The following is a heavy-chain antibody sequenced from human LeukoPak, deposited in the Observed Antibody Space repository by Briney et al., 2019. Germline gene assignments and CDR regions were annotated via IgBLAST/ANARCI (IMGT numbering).Heavy chain of an antibody. V-gene: IGHV3-53*01. Sequence: GGSRRLSCPVSGFPVSSNYMAWVGQAPGKGLEWVSVIYAGGNTYYADSVKGRFTISRDNSKNTLYLQMSSLGVEDTAVYYCARDTTAYFDCWGQGTLVTVSS. CDR1: GFPVSSNY. CDR3: ARDTTAYFDC. J-gene: IGHJ4*02. CDR2: IYAGGNT. D-gene: IGHD2/OR15-2a*01.